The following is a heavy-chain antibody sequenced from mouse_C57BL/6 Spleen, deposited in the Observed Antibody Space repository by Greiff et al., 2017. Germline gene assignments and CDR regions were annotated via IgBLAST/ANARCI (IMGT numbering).Heavy chain of an antibody. V-gene: IGHV5-17*01. D-gene: IGHD1-1*01. CDR1: GFTFSDYG. CDR2: ISSGSSTI. CDR3: ASEGDYGSSPYYFDY. J-gene: IGHJ2*01. Sequence: EVKVVESGGGLVKPGGSLKLSCAASGFTFSDYGMHWVRQAPERGLEWVAYISSGSSTIYYADTVKGRFTISRENAKNTLFLQMTSLRSEDTAMNYCASEGDYGSSPYYFDYWGQGTTLTVSS.